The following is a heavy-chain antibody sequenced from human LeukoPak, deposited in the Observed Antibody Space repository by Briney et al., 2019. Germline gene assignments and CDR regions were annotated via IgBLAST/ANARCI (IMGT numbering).Heavy chain of an antibody. D-gene: IGHD6-13*01. CDR2: IKQDGSEK. CDR1: GFTFSSYW. V-gene: IGHV3-7*01. J-gene: IGHJ4*02. CDR3: AREGGRIAAAGVDY. Sequence: PGGSLRLSCAASGFTFSSYWISWVRQAPGKGLEWVANIKQDGSEKYYVDSVKGRFTISRDNAKNSLYLQMNSLRAEDTAVYYCAREGGRIAAAGVDYWGRGTLVTVSS.